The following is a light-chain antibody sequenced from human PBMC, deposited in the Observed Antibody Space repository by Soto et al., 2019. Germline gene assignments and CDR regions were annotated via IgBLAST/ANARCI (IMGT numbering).Light chain of an antibody. J-gene: IGLJ1*01. CDR2: EDT. V-gene: IGLV2-23*01. Sequence: QSVLTQAASVSGSPGQSITISCTGTSRDVGIYNLVSWYQLHPGKVPKLIIYEDTKRPSGISSRFSGSESGITAFLTISGLQAEDEADYYCCSYAGSSTYVFGTGTKVTVL. CDR3: CSYAGSSTYV. CDR1: SRDVGIYNL.